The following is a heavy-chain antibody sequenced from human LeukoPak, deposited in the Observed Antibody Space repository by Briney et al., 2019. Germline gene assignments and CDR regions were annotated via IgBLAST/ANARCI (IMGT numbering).Heavy chain of an antibody. J-gene: IGHJ4*02. CDR2: IKQDGTEI. Sequence: PGGSLRLSCAASGFTFSGYWMSWLRQAPGKGLEWVANIKQDGTEIYYVDSVKGRFIISRDNAKNSLYLQMNSLRAEDTAVYYCARDGSGWSVHWGQGTLVTVSS. CDR3: ARDGSGWSVH. CDR1: GFTFSGYW. D-gene: IGHD6-19*01. V-gene: IGHV3-7*01.